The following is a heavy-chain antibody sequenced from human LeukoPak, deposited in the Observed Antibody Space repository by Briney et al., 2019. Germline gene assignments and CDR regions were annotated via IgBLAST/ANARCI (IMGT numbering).Heavy chain of an antibody. CDR1: GFTFSSYE. V-gene: IGHV3-48*03. Sequence: QSGGSLRLSCAASGFTFSSYEMNWVRQAPGKGLEWVSYISSSGSTIYYADSVKGRFTISRDNAKNSLYLQMNSLRAEDTAVYYCARDSGYSSGWYLFDYWGQGTLVTVSS. D-gene: IGHD6-19*01. CDR3: ARDSGYSSGWYLFDY. CDR2: ISSSGSTI. J-gene: IGHJ4*02.